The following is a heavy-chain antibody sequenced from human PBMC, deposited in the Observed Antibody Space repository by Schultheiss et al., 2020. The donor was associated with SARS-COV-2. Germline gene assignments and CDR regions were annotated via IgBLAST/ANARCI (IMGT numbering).Heavy chain of an antibody. V-gene: IGHV3-23*01. Sequence: GGSLRLSCAPSGFILSNYAMSWVRQAPGKGLECVSPVSGGGGSTYYADSVKGRFTISRHNSKNTLYLQMNSLRAEDTAVYYCARDRQGNWGQGTLVTVSS. J-gene: IGHJ4*02. CDR2: VSGGGGST. CDR1: GFILSNYA. CDR3: ARDRQGN.